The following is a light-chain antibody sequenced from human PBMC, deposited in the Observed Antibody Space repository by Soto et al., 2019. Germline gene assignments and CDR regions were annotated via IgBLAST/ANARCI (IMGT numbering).Light chain of an antibody. CDR2: AAS. J-gene: IGKJ1*01. CDR1: QSISSY. Sequence: DIQMTQSPSSLSASVGDRVTITCRASQSISSYLHCYQQKPGKAPKLLIYAASSLQSGLPSRFSGSGSGTDFTLTISSLHPEDFATYDCQRSYSTPRTSGQPTPVAIK. V-gene: IGKV1-39*01. CDR3: QRSYSTPRT.